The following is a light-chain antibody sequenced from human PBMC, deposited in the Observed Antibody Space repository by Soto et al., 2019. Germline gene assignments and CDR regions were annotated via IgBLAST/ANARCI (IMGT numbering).Light chain of an antibody. CDR3: SSYAGSNNWV. CDR1: SSDVGGYNF. J-gene: IGLJ3*02. V-gene: IGLV2-8*01. CDR2: DVN. Sequence: QSVLTQPPSASGSPGQSLTISCTGTSSDVGGYNFVSWYQQHPGKAPKLMISDVNRRPSGVPDRFSGSKSGNTASLTVSGLQAEDEADYYGSSYAGSNNWVFGGGTKLTVL.